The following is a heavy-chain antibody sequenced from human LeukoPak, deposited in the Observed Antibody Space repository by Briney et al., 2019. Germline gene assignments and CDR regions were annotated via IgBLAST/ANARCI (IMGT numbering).Heavy chain of an antibody. D-gene: IGHD1-26*01. CDR1: GFTVSSKY. V-gene: IGHV3-21*01. Sequence: GGSLRLSCAASGFTVSSKYMSWVRQAPGKGLEWVSSISSSSSYIYYADSVKGRFTISRDNAKNSLYLQMNSLRAEDTAVYYCARFAGATFSYWGQGTLVTVSS. CDR2: ISSSSSYI. CDR3: ARFAGATFSY. J-gene: IGHJ4*02.